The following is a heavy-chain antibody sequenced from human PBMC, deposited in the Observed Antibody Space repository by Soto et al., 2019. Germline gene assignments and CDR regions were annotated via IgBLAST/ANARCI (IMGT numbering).Heavy chain of an antibody. Sequence: ASVKVSCKASGYTFTSYGISWVRQAPGQGLEWMGWISAYNGNTNYAQKLQGRVTMTTDTSTSTAYMELRSLRSDDTAVYYCARNIMITFGGVIAHALFEYLGQGTLVIVS. J-gene: IGHJ4*02. D-gene: IGHD3-16*02. V-gene: IGHV1-18*01. CDR1: GYTFTSYG. CDR3: ARNIMITFGGVIAHALFEY. CDR2: ISAYNGNT.